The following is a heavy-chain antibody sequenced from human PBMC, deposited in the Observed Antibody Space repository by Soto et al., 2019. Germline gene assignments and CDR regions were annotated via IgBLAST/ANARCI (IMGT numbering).Heavy chain of an antibody. Sequence: PGGSLRLSCAASGFTFSIYGMHWVRQAPGKGLEWVAVISYDGSNKYYADSVKGRFTISRDNSKNTLYLQMNSLRAEDTAVYYSAGGIAAAGRRFGYWGQGTLVTVSS. D-gene: IGHD6-13*01. CDR1: GFTFSIYG. CDR3: AGGIAAAGRRFGY. V-gene: IGHV3-30*03. CDR2: ISYDGSNK. J-gene: IGHJ4*02.